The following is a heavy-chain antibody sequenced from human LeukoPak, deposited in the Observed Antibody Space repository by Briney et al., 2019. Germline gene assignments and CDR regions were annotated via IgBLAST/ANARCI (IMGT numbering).Heavy chain of an antibody. Sequence: GGSLRLSCAASGFTLSGYFMSWVRQAPGKGLEWVANIRQDGSEKYYVDSVKGRFTISRDNAKNSLYLQMNSLRAEDTAVYYCAKSAYYDASGYYREYYFDYWGQGTLVTVSS. V-gene: IGHV3-7*03. D-gene: IGHD3-22*01. CDR2: IRQDGSEK. CDR3: AKSAYYDASGYYREYYFDY. CDR1: GFTLSGYF. J-gene: IGHJ4*02.